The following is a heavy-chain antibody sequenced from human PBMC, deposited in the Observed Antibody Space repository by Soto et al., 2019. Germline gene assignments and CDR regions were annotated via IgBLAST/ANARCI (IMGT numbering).Heavy chain of an antibody. CDR2: IYWDDDN. V-gene: IGHV2-5*02. D-gene: IGHD6-19*01. Sequence: QITLKESGPTLVKPTQTLTLTCTFSGFSLSSPAVGVNWIRQPPGKALEWLALIYWDDDNQYNPSLKSRLTITKDTSKTQVVLTMTNMEPVATATYYCAHGSGWLSDYWGKGTLVTVSS. J-gene: IGHJ4*02. CDR1: GFSLSSPAVG. CDR3: AHGSGWLSDY.